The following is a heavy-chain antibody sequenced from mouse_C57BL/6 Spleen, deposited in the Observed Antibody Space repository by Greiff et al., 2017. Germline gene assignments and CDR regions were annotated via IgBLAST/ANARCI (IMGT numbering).Heavy chain of an antibody. CDR3: AKMGSSDPFAY. Sequence: QVQLQQPGPELVKPGASVKISCKASGYAFSSSWMNWVKQRPGKGLEWIGRIYPGDGDTNYNGKFKGKATLTADKSSSTAYMQLSSLTSEDSAVYFCAKMGSSDPFAYWGQGTLVTVSA. CDR1: GYAFSSSW. V-gene: IGHV1-82*01. J-gene: IGHJ3*01. CDR2: IYPGDGDT. D-gene: IGHD3-2*02.